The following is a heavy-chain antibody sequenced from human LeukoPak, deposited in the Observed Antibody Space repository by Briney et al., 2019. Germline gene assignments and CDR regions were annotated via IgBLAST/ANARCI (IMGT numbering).Heavy chain of an antibody. D-gene: IGHD4-17*01. V-gene: IGHV1-18*01. CDR3: ARDNPYYGDYFAY. CDR1: RYTFTSYG. J-gene: IGHJ4*02. CDR2: ISAYNGTT. Sequence: AASVKVSCKASRYTFTSYGRSWGREALGQGLEWVGWISAYNGTTNKAQKLKGRVTMTTDTSTRTAYMELRSLTSDDTAVYYCARDNPYYGDYFAYWGRGTLVTVS.